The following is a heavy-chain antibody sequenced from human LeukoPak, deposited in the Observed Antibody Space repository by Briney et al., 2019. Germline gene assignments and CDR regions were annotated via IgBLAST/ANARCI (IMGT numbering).Heavy chain of an antibody. CDR3: GGIPAFDI. J-gene: IGHJ3*02. Sequence: GGSLRLSCAASGITLSHYYMSWFRQVPGKGLEGISFISKSSDGTIYQAGPVKGRFTISRDNAKNCLYLEMNSLRVEDTAVYYCGGIPAFDIWGQGTVVTVSS. D-gene: IGHD2-21*01. CDR1: GITLSHYY. V-gene: IGHV3-11*01. CDR2: ISKSSDGTI.